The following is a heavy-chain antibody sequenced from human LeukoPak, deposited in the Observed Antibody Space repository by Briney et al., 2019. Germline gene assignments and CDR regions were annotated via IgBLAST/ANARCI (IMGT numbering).Heavy chain of an antibody. CDR3: VRYFDSLAGWFDP. CDR2: INYSGFT. V-gene: IGHV4-39*01. Sequence: SETLSLTCNVSGGSISSSDYYWGWIRQPPGKGLEWLGRINYSGFTYYNPSLKSRLTMSIDTSKNQFSLKLSSVTAADTALYYCVRYFDSLAGWFDPWGQGTLVTVSS. D-gene: IGHD3-9*01. CDR1: GGSISSSDYY. J-gene: IGHJ5*02.